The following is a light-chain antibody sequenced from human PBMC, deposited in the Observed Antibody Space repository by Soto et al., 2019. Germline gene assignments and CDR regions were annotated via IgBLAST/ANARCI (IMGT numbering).Light chain of an antibody. V-gene: IGKV3-15*01. CDR2: GAS. Sequence: EIVMTQSPDTLSVSPGERATLSCRASQSVTSNLAWYQQKPGQAPRLLIYGASTRATGIPARFSGSGSGTEFTLTISSLQSEDFAVYYCQQYNNWPLTFGGWTKVEIK. CDR3: QQYNNWPLT. CDR1: QSVTSN. J-gene: IGKJ4*01.